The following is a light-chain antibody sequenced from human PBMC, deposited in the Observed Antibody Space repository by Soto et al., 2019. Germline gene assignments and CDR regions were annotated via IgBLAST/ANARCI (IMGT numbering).Light chain of an antibody. CDR2: DAS. J-gene: IGKJ1*01. CDR3: QQYNSWLWT. V-gene: IGKV3D-15*01. Sequence: EIVMTQSPATLSVSPGERATLSCRASQSVSSDLAWYQQKPGQAPRLLSYDASNRATGIPASFSGSGSGTEFTLSISSLQSEDSAVYYCQQYNSWLWTFGQGTKVDIK. CDR1: QSVSSD.